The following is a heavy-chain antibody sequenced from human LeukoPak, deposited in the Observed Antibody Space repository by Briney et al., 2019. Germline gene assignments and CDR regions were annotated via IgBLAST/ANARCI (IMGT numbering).Heavy chain of an antibody. V-gene: IGHV3-7*01. Sequence: AGGSLRLSCAASGFTFSSYWMSWVRQAPGKGLEWVANIRQDGSEKYYVDSVKGRFTISRDNAKNSLYLQMNSLRAEDTAVYYCAREQGGGYGAHDAFDIWGQGTMVTVSS. CDR2: IRQDGSEK. D-gene: IGHD5-12*01. CDR3: AREQGGGYGAHDAFDI. CDR1: GFTFSSYW. J-gene: IGHJ3*02.